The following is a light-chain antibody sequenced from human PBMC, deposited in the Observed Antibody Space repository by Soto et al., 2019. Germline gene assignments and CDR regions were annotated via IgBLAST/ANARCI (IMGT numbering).Light chain of an antibody. Sequence: QSVLTQPPSASGTPGQRVSISCSGSSSNIGRYTVNWYQQFPGAAPKLVIYTNNQRPSGVPDRFSGSKSGTSASLAISGLQSEDEADYYCAAWDDSLNGFVFGSGTQLTVL. J-gene: IGLJ7*01. V-gene: IGLV1-44*01. CDR1: SSNIGRYT. CDR3: AAWDDSLNGFV. CDR2: TNN.